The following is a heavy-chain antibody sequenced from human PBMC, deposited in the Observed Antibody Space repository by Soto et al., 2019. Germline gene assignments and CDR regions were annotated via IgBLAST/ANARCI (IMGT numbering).Heavy chain of an antibody. D-gene: IGHD2-15*01. CDR3: SRDVVVGAKALNY. V-gene: IGHV3-7*01. CDR1: GFTFSKYW. Sequence: GGSLRVSFAPSGFTFSKYWMTWVRQAAGKGLEWVANIKEDGSEKHYVDSVKGRFTIPRDNAKNSLYLKMNSLRVEDTAVYFCSRDVVVGAKALNYWGQGALVTVS. J-gene: IGHJ4*02. CDR2: IKEDGSEK.